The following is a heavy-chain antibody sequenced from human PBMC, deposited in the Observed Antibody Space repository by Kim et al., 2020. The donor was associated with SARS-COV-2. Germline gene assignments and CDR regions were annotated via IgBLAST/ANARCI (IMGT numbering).Heavy chain of an antibody. CDR3: ARTVYSGFDAPFDY. V-gene: IGHV4-31*03. J-gene: IGHJ4*02. D-gene: IGHD5-12*01. CDR1: GGSISSSGHY. Sequence: SETLSLTCTVSGGSISSSGHYWSWIRQHPGKGLEWIGYIQYSGSTYYNPSLKSRVTISVDTSKNQFSLKLSSVTAADTAVYFCARTVYSGFDAPFDYWGQGTLVTVSS. CDR2: IQYSGST.